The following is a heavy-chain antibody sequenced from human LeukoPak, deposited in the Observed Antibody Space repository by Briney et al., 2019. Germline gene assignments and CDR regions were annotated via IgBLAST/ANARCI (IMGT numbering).Heavy chain of an antibody. D-gene: IGHD2-2*01. J-gene: IGHJ6*02. CDR1: GFTFSDCS. Sequence: PGGSLRLSCAASGFTFSDCSMNWVRQAPGKGLEWVSSISSSTSYIFYADSMKGRFTISRDNAKNSLYLQMNSLRAEDTAVYYCARVLSAAMWGGMDVWGQGTTVTVSS. CDR2: ISSSTSYI. CDR3: ARVLSAAMWGGMDV. V-gene: IGHV3-21*04.